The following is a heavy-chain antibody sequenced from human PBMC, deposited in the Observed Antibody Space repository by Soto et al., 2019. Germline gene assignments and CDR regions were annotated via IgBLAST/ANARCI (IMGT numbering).Heavy chain of an antibody. CDR3: ARCSRLGGSCYSGPFDP. Sequence: SETLSLTCTVSGGSISSYYWSWIRQPPGKGLEWIGYIYYSGSTNYTPSLKSRVTISVDTSKNQFSLKLSSVTAADTAVYYRARCSRLGGSCYSGPFDPWGQGTLVTVSS. CDR1: GGSISSYY. J-gene: IGHJ5*02. CDR2: IYYSGST. D-gene: IGHD2-15*01. V-gene: IGHV4-59*08.